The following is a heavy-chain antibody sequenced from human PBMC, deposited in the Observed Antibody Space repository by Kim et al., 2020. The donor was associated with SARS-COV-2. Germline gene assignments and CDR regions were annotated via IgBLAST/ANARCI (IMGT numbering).Heavy chain of an antibody. CDR3: ARERGTYDILTGYSNYYYYGMDV. V-gene: IGHV1-69*13. CDR2: IIPIFGTA. D-gene: IGHD3-9*01. CDR1: GGTFSSYA. J-gene: IGHJ6*02. Sequence: SVKVSCKASGGTFSSYAISWVRQAPGQGLEWMGGIIPIFGTANYAQKFQGRVTITADESTSTAYMELSSLRSEDTAVYYCARERGTYDILTGYSNYYYYGMDVWGQGTTVTVSS.